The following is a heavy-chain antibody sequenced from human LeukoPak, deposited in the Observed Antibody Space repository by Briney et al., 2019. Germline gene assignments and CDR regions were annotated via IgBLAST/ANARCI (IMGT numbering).Heavy chain of an antibody. J-gene: IGHJ4*02. CDR2: INSDGSST. D-gene: IGHD2-15*01. CDR1: GFTFSSYA. Sequence: HPGGSLRLSCAASGFTFSSYAMSWVRQAPGKGLVWVSRINSDGSSTSYADSVKGRFTISRDNAKNTLYLQMNSLRAEDTAVYYCARSAWVDCFDYWGQGTLVTVSS. V-gene: IGHV3-74*01. CDR3: ARSAWVDCFDY.